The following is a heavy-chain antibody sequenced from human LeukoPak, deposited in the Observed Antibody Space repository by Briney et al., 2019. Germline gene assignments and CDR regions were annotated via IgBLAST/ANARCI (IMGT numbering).Heavy chain of an antibody. CDR2: IIPIFGTA. CDR3: ASQSPYSDY. D-gene: IGHD3-16*01. Sequence: ASVKVSCKASGGTFSSYAISWVRQAPGQGLGWMGGIIPIFGTANYAQKFQGRVTITADKSTSTAYMELSSQRSEDTAVYYCASQSPYSDYWGQGTLVTVSS. CDR1: GGTFSSYA. V-gene: IGHV1-69*06. J-gene: IGHJ4*02.